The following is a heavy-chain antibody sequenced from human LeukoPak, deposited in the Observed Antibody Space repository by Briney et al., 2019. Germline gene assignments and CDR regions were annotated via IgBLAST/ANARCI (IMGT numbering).Heavy chain of an antibody. V-gene: IGHV4-59*08. J-gene: IGHJ6*04. CDR2: IYYSGST. D-gene: IGHD6-13*01. CDR3: ARQYSSSVYWDV. CDR1: GGSISSYY. Sequence: SETLSLTCTVSGGSISSYYWSWIRQPPGKGLEWIGYIYYSGSTNYNPSLKSRVTISVDTSKNQFSLRLSSVTAADTALYYCARQYSSSVYWDVWGKGTTVTVSS.